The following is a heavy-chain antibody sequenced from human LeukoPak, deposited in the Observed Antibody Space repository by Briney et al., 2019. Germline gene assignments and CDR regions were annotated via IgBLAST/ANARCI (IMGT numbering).Heavy chain of an antibody. V-gene: IGHV3-23*01. Sequence: PGESLRLSCAASGFTFSSQAMSWVRQAPGKGLEWVSVIGGSGSITYYRDSVKGRFTISRDNSKNTMYLQMNSLRAEDTAVYYCASAGSGWYDYWGQGTLVTVSS. D-gene: IGHD6-19*01. CDR2: IGGSGSIT. J-gene: IGHJ4*02. CDR3: ASAGSGWYDY. CDR1: GFTFSSQA.